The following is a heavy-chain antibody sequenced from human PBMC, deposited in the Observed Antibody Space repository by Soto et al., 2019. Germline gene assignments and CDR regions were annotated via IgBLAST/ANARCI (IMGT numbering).Heavy chain of an antibody. Sequence: QVQLVQSGAEVKKPGSSVKVSCKASGGTFSSYTISWVRQAPGQGLEWMGMIIPILGIANYAQKFQGRVTITADKSTSTAYMELSSLRSEDTAVYYCARGTTRNTYYYGMDVWGQGTTVTVSS. J-gene: IGHJ6*02. CDR1: GGTFSSYT. D-gene: IGHD1-1*01. CDR3: ARGTTRNTYYYGMDV. V-gene: IGHV1-69*02. CDR2: IIPILGIA.